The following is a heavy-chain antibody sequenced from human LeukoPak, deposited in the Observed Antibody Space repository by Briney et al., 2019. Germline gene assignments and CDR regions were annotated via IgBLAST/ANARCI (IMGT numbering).Heavy chain of an antibody. V-gene: IGHV4-4*09. D-gene: IGHD3-10*01. CDR2: IYATGST. J-gene: IGHJ5*02. CDR1: GGSISSYY. CDR3: ARHGSVRSPLGP. Sequence: SETLSLTCTVSGGSISSYYWSWIRQPPGKGLEWIGYIYATGSTNYNPYLKSRVTISVDASKNQFSLNLRSVTAADTAVYYCARHGSVRSPLGPWGQGTLVTVSS.